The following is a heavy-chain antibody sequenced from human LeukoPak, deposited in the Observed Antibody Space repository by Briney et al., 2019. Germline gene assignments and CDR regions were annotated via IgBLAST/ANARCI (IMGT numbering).Heavy chain of an antibody. CDR1: GFTFSNYW. J-gene: IGHJ4*02. CDR3: ARDIGSGTTGTTGVLVN. D-gene: IGHD1-1*01. CDR2: IKHDGTNK. Sequence: GGSLRLSCAASGFTFSNYWMSWVRQTPGKGLEWVANIKHDGTNKYYLDSVKGRFTLSRDNSKNSLYLQMSSLRAEDTAVYYCARDIGSGTTGTTGVLVNWGQGTLVTVSS. V-gene: IGHV3-7*01.